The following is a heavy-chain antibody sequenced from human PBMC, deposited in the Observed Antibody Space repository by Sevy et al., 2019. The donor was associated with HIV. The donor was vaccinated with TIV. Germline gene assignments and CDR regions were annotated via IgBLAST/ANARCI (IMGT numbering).Heavy chain of an antibody. CDR2: IYPGDSDT. D-gene: IGHD5-18*01. J-gene: IGHJ4*02. CDR3: VRPLYSYGHTFFDY. V-gene: IGHV5-51*01. CDR1: GYSFTSYW. Sequence: GGSLRLSCKGSGYSFTSYWIGWVRQMPGKGLEWMGIIYPGDSDTRYSPSFQGQVTISADKSISTAYLQWSSLKASDTAMYYCVRPLYSYGHTFFDYWGQGTLVTVSS.